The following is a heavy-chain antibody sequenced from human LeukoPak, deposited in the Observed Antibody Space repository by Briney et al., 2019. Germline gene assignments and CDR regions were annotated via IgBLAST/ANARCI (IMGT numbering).Heavy chain of an antibody. J-gene: IGHJ4*02. CDR3: ARDKTFEVVNFFGY. CDR2: IYYSGST. Sequence: SETLSLTCTVSGGSISSGSYYWGWIRQPPGKGLEWIGSIYYSGSTYYNPSLKSRITVSLDTSKNQFSLKLSSVTAADTAVYYCARDKTFEVVNFFGYWGQGTLVTVSS. CDR1: GGSISSGSYY. V-gene: IGHV4-39*07. D-gene: IGHD3-3*01.